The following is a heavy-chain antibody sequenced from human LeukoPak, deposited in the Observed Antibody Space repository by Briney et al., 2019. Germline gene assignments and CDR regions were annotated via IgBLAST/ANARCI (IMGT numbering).Heavy chain of an antibody. CDR2: ISDDGSNK. D-gene: IGHD2-15*01. Sequence: PGGSLRLSCATSGFTFSRCAMYWVRQAPGKGLEWVALISDDGSNKYYVDSVGRFTISRDNSKNTVYLQMNSLRVEDTAMYYCAREKCSGASCYSTVDCWGQGTLVTVSS. CDR1: GFTFSRCA. CDR3: AREKCSGASCYSTVDC. V-gene: IGHV3-30-3*01. J-gene: IGHJ4*02.